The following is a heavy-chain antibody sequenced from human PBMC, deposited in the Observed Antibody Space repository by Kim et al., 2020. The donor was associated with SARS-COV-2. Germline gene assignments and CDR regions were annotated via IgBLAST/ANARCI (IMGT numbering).Heavy chain of an antibody. V-gene: IGHV4-34*01. CDR1: GGSFSGYY. J-gene: IGHJ4*02. CDR3: ARGTARYNRLQDIVVVPAASFDY. Sequence: SETLSLTCAVYGGSFSGYYWSWIRQPPGKGLEWIGEINHSGSTNYNPSLKSRVTISVDTSKNQFSLKLSSVTAADTAVYYCARGTARYNRLQDIVVVPAASFDYWGQGTLVTVSS. D-gene: IGHD2-2*01. CDR2: INHSGST.